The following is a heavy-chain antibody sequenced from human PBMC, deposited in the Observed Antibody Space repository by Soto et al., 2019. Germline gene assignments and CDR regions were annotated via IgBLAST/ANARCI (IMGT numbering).Heavy chain of an antibody. V-gene: IGHV5-51*01. CDR3: ARQATGVNMVRGVPLDY. J-gene: IGHJ4*02. D-gene: IGHD3-10*01. Sequence: EVQLVQSGAEVKKRGESLKISCKGCGYSFTSYWIGWVRQMPGKGLEWMGIICGDSDIRYSPSFQGQVTISADKSISTAYLQWSSLKASDTAMYYCARQATGVNMVRGVPLDYWGQGTLVTVSS. CDR1: GYSFTSYW. CDR2: ICGDSDI.